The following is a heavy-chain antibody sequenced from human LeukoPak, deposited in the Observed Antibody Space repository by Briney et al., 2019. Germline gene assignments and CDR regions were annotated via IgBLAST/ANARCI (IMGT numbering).Heavy chain of an antibody. D-gene: IGHD1-7*01. Sequence: ASVKVSCKASGGTFSSYAISWVRQAPGQGLEWMGIINPSGGSTSYAQKFQGRVTMTRDTSTSTVYMELSSLRSEDTAVYYCAREGNYAFDYWGQGTLVTVSS. V-gene: IGHV1-46*01. J-gene: IGHJ4*02. CDR3: AREGNYAFDY. CDR1: GGTFSSYA. CDR2: INPSGGST.